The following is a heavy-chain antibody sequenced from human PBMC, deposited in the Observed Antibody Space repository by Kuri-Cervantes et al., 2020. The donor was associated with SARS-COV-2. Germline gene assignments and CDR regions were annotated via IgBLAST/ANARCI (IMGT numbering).Heavy chain of an antibody. J-gene: IGHJ6*02. Sequence: LSLTCAASGFTFISYAMHWVRQAPGKGLEWVAVISYEGSNKNFAESVKGRFTISRDNSKNTLYLQMNSLRAEDTAVYYCAKGGSWDYSNYEIYYYGMDVWGQGTTVTVSS. D-gene: IGHD4-11*01. CDR1: GFTFISYA. CDR2: ISYEGSNK. V-gene: IGHV3-30-3*01. CDR3: AKGGSWDYSNYEIYYYGMDV.